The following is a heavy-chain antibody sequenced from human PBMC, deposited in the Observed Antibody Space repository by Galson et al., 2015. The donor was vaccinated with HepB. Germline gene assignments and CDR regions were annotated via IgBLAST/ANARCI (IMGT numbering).Heavy chain of an antibody. CDR1: GYSFTSYW. CDR3: ARPSGYCSGGSCYQVDY. J-gene: IGHJ4*02. Sequence: QSGAEVKKPGESLKISCTGSGYSFTSYWIGWVRQMPGKGLEWMGIIYPHDSDTRYSPSFQGQVTISADKSITTAYLQWSSLKASDTAIYYCARPSGYCSGGSCYQVDYWGQGTLVTVSS. V-gene: IGHV5-51*01. CDR2: IYPHDSDT. D-gene: IGHD2-15*01.